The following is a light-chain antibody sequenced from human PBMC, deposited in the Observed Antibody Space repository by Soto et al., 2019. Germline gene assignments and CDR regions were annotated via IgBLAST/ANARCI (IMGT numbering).Light chain of an antibody. Sequence: EIVLTQSPATLSLSPGERAILSCRASQSVSTYLAWYQQKLGQAPRLLIYGASSRAPGIPDRFSGSGSGTDFTLSISRLEPEDFAVYYCQQYSSSPLLTFGGGTKVDNK. CDR3: QQYSSSPLLT. CDR2: GAS. J-gene: IGKJ4*01. V-gene: IGKV3-20*01. CDR1: QSVSTY.